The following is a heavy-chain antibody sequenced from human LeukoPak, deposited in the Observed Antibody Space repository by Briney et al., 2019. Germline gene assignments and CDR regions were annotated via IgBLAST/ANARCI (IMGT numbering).Heavy chain of an antibody. D-gene: IGHD6-13*01. CDR2: VSSSGTTI. CDR1: GFTFNNYE. V-gene: IGHV3-48*03. J-gene: IGHJ6*03. Sequence: GGSLRLSCAASGFTFNNYEMNWVRQAPGKGLEWISYVSSSGTTIYYADSVKGRFTISRDNAKNSLYLQLNSLRAEDTAVYYCVRGNWEQQPKYNYFYYMDVWGKGTTVTISS. CDR3: VRGNWEQQPKYNYFYYMDV.